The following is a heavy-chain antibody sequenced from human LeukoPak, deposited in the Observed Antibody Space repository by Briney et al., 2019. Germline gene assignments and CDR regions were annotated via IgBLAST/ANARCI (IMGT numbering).Heavy chain of an antibody. V-gene: IGHV4-59*01. Sequence: SETLSHTCTVSGGSISTYYWNWIRQPPGKGLEWIGYIYYTGGTNYNPSLKSRVTISVDTSKNQFSLKPSSVTAADTAVYYCARGGSWHHYFDSWGQGTLVTVSS. CDR3: ARGGSWHHYFDS. D-gene: IGHD6-13*01. J-gene: IGHJ4*02. CDR1: GGSISTYY. CDR2: IYYTGGT.